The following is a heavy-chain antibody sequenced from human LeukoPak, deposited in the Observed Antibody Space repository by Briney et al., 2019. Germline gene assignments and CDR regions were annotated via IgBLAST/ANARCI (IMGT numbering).Heavy chain of an antibody. CDR3: ARRAGAYSHPYDY. CDR2: INWNSGSI. Sequence: GRSLRLSCAASGFTFDDYAMHWVRQAPGKGLEWVSGINWNSGSIDYADSVKGRFTISRDNAKNSLYLQMNSLRAEDTAVYYCARRAGAYSHPYDYWGQGTLVTVSS. J-gene: IGHJ4*02. CDR1: GFTFDDYA. V-gene: IGHV3-9*01. D-gene: IGHD4/OR15-4a*01.